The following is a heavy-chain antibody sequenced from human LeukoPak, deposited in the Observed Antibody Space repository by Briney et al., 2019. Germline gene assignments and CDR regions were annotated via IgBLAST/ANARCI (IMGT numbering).Heavy chain of an antibody. J-gene: IGHJ4*02. Sequence: GRSLRLSCAASGFTFSSYAMHWVRQAPGKGLEWVAVISYDGSNKYYADSVKGRFTISRDNSKNTLYLQMNSLRAEDTAVYYCARDGFGGIAEAGTRGGYGAQGTLVTVSS. CDR3: ARDGFGGIAEAGTRGGY. CDR1: GFTFSSYA. V-gene: IGHV3-30-3*01. D-gene: IGHD6-13*01. CDR2: ISYDGSNK.